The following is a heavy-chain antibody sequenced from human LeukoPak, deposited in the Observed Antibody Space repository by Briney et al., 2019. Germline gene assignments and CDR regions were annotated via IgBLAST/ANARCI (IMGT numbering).Heavy chain of an antibody. J-gene: IGHJ2*01. CDR2: IYGGDST. Sequence: GGSVRLSCAASGSTVSSNYMSWVRQAPGKGLEWVSIIYGGDSTYYADSVKGRFTISRDNSKNTLYLQMNSLRVEDTAVYYCAREVRSLWYFDLWGRGTLVTVST. CDR1: GSTVSSNY. V-gene: IGHV3-53*01. CDR3: AREVRSLWYFDL. D-gene: IGHD1-26*01.